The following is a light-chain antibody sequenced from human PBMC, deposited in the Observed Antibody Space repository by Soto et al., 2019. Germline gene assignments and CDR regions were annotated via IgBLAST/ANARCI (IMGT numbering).Light chain of an antibody. CDR2: GAS. V-gene: IGKV3-20*01. Sequence: EIVVTKSPGTLSLTPRERATLSCRASQSVSNNYLAWYQQKPGQAPRLLIYGASNRATGIPDRFSGSGSGTDFTLTISRLEPEDFAVYWCQHYTTSLTPFGEGTKLDIK. J-gene: IGKJ1*01. CDR3: QHYTTSLTP. CDR1: QSVSNNY.